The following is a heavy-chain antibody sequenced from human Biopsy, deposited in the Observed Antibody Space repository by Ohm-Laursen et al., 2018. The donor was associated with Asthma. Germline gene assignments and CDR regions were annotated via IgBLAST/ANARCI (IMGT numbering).Heavy chain of an antibody. CDR2: INWHGNK. Sequence: PTQTLTLTRTFSGFSFSTYGVGVGWIRQSPGKALEWLALINWHGNKRYSPSLKSRLTITKDTSKNLVVLTMTNMDPVDTATYYCAHRRHGPSVEYYYDSSCYSPFDYWGQGTLVPVSS. D-gene: IGHD3-22*01. J-gene: IGHJ4*02. V-gene: IGHV2-5*01. CDR1: GFSFSTYGVG. CDR3: AHRRHGPSVEYYYDSSCYSPFDY.